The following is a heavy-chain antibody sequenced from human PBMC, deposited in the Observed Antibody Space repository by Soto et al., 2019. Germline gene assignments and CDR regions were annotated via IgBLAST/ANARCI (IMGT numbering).Heavy chain of an antibody. Sequence: QVKLVEAGGGVVQPGRTLRLSCGTSGFTFNSHGMHWVHQAPGKGLEWVAVISYEGSNNFYAESVKGRFTISRDNSKNTLYLQMNSLRREDPAVYYCARGAEYQLLSSDYFYGMDVWGQGTTVTV. V-gene: IGHV3-30*03. CDR2: ISYEGSNN. CDR1: GFTFNSHG. D-gene: IGHD2-2*01. CDR3: ARGAEYQLLSSDYFYGMDV. J-gene: IGHJ6*02.